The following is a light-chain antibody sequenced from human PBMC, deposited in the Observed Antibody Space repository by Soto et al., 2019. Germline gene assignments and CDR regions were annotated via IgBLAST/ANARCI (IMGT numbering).Light chain of an antibody. V-gene: IGLV2-14*01. J-gene: IGLJ1*01. Sequence: QSALTQPASVSGSPGQSITISCTGTSSDVGGYNYVSWFQHHPGKAPKLIIYEVSYRPSGVSARFSGPKSGDTASLTISGLQAEDEADYYCSSFTNTITRYAFGTGTKLTVL. CDR1: SSDVGGYNY. CDR3: SSFTNTITRYA. CDR2: EVS.